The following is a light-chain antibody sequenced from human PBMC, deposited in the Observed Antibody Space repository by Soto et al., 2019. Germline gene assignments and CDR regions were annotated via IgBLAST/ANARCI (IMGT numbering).Light chain of an antibody. CDR2: LGS. V-gene: IGKV2-28*01. CDR3: MQALQTPWT. J-gene: IGKJ1*01. Sequence: DVVMTQSPLSLPVPLGQPAAISCRSSQSLLHSNGYNYLDWYLQKPGQSPQLLIYLGSNRASGVPDRFSGSGSGTDFTLKISRVEAEDVGVYYCMQALQTPWTFGQGTKVDIK. CDR1: QSLLHSNGYNY.